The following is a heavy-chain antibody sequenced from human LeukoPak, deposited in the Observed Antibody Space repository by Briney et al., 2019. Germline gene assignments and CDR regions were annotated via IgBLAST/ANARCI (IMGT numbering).Heavy chain of an antibody. CDR2: INPNSGGT. CDR3: ARGDDILTGYPLDAFDI. J-gene: IGHJ3*02. V-gene: IGHV1-2*02. D-gene: IGHD3-9*01. CDR1: GYTFTGYD. Sequence: ASVKVSCKASGYTFTGYDMHWVRQAPGQGLEWMGWINPNSGGTNYAKKFQGRVTMTRDTSISTAYMELSRLRSDDTAVYYCARGDDILTGYPLDAFDIWGQGTMVTVSS.